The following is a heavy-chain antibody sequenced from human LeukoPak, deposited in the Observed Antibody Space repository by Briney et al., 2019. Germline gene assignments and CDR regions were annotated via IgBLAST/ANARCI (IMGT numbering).Heavy chain of an antibody. CDR2: IYNSGST. Sequence: SETLSLTCTVSGGSISSYYWSWIRQPPGKGLEWIGRIYNSGSTNYNPSLKSRVTISVDTSKNQFSLKLTSATAADTAVYYCARDHSRASYTYYYYYLDVWGKGNTVTGSS. D-gene: IGHD2-2*02. CDR3: ARDHSRASYTYYYYYLDV. J-gene: IGHJ6*03. V-gene: IGHV4-4*07. CDR1: GGSISSYY.